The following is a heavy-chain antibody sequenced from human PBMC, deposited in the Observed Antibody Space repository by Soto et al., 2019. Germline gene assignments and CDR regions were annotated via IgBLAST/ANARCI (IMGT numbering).Heavy chain of an antibody. CDR3: ARAPWGHEDYYYYGMDV. D-gene: IGHD1-26*01. CDR1: GGTFSSYA. Sequence: QVTLVQSGAEVKKPGSSVKVSCKASGGTFSSYAISWVRQAPGQGLEWMGGIIPIFGTANYAQKFQGRVTITADESTSTAYMELSSLRSEDTAVYYCARAPWGHEDYYYYGMDVWGQGTTVTVSS. V-gene: IGHV1-69*01. J-gene: IGHJ6*02. CDR2: IIPIFGTA.